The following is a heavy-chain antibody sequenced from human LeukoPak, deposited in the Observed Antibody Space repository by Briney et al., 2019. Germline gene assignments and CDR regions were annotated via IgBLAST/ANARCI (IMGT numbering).Heavy chain of an antibody. CDR2: ISAYNGNT. Sequence: GASVKVSCKASGYTFTSYGISWVRQAPGQGLEWMGWISAYNGNTNYAQKLQGRVTMTTDTSTSTAYMELRSLRSDDTAVYYCAKLRDYYDSSGYPRSDGMDVWGQGTTVTVSS. CDR1: GYTFTSYG. V-gene: IGHV1-18*01. D-gene: IGHD3-22*01. CDR3: AKLRDYYDSSGYPRSDGMDV. J-gene: IGHJ6*02.